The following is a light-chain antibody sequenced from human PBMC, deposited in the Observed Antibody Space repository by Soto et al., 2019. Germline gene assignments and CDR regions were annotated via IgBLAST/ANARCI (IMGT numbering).Light chain of an antibody. CDR1: QTIINY. V-gene: IGKV1-39*01. J-gene: IGKJ3*01. CDR3: QESYSTPFT. CDR2: AAS. Sequence: DIQMTQSPSSLSASVGDRVTITCRASQTIINYLNWYQQKPGKAPKLLIYAASNLQSGVPSRFSGSGSGTDFTLTISSLQPEDFATYYCQESYSTPFTFGPGTTVDIK.